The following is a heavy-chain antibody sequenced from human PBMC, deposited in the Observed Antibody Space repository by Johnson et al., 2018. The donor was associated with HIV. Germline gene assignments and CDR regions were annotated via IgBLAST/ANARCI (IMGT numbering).Heavy chain of an antibody. V-gene: IGHV3-30*04. CDR1: GFTFSSFA. CDR3: ARPMSVADLFDPFDI. J-gene: IGHJ3*02. D-gene: IGHD6-19*01. CDR2: SSSDESNK. Sequence: QVQLVESGGGVVQPGRSLRLSCAASGFTFSSFAMHWVRQGPGKGLEWVAVSSSDESNKYYLDSVKGRLTISRDNSRNTLYLQINSLRAEDTAIYYCARPMSVADLFDPFDIWGQGTMVTVSS.